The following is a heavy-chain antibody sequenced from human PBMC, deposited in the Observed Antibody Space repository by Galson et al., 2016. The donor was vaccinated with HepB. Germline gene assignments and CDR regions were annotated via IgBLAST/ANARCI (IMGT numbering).Heavy chain of an antibody. CDR3: ASQPLHSYGRSYLDL. CDR2: IYPGDSDA. D-gene: IGHD5-18*01. V-gene: IGHV5-51*03. CDR1: GYSFARFW. J-gene: IGHJ4*02. Sequence: QSGAEVKKPGESLRISCEASGYSFARFWIGWVRQLPGKGLEWMGIIYPGDSDARYSPSLQGQVTISVDKSINTAYLQWSSLKASDTAMYSCASQPLHSYGRSYLDLWGQGTLVTVSS.